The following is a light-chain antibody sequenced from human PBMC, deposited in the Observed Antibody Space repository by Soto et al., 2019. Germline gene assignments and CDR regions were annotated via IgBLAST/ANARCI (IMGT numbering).Light chain of an antibody. CDR1: SSNIGSNN. CDR3: AAWDGSLSSYV. Sequence: QSVLTQPPSASGTPGQRVTISCSGSSSNIGSNNVNWFQQLPGTAPKLLIHSNNQRPSGVPDRFSGSKSGTSAFLAISGLQSEDEADYYCAAWDGSLSSYVFGTGTKVTRP. CDR2: SNN. J-gene: IGLJ1*01. V-gene: IGLV1-44*01.